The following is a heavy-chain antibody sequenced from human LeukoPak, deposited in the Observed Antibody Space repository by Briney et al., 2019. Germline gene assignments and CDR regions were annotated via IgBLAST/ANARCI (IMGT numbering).Heavy chain of an antibody. CDR3: AKESYGDYYHFDY. D-gene: IGHD4-17*01. CDR1: GFTFSSYG. V-gene: IGHV3-30*18. J-gene: IGHJ4*02. CDR2: ISHDGIRQ. Sequence: PGGSLRLSCVASGFTFSSYGMHWVRQAPGKGLEWVAVISHDGIRQDYADSVKGRFTISRDKFKNTVYLQMNSLTAEDTAVYYCAKESYGDYYHFDYWGQGTLVTVSS.